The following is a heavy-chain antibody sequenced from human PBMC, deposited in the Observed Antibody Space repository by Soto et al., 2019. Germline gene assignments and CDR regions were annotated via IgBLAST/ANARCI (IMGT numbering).Heavy chain of an antibody. CDR3: ARMTYSSSWYHSSLDY. Sequence: SETLSLTCPVAGGSLSSGDFYWSWIRQPPGKGLEWIGYIYYSGSTYYNPSLKSRVTISVDTSKNQFSLKLSSVTAADTAVYYCARMTYSSSWYHSSLDYWGQGTQGTVSS. V-gene: IGHV4-30-4*01. D-gene: IGHD6-13*01. CDR1: GGSLSSGDFY. CDR2: IYYSGST. J-gene: IGHJ4*02.